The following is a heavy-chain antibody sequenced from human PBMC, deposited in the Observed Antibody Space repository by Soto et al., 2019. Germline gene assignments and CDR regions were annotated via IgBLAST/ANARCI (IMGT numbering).Heavy chain of an antibody. CDR1: GFTFSSYS. Sequence: EVQQVESGGGLVKPGGSLSLSCAASGFTFSSYSRNWVHQAPWKVLAWVSSSSSSSSYKYYPNSVKGRFTISTDNAKNSLNPQMNSLRAEDTAVDYCARGTGSHFDYWGQGTLVTVSS. CDR3: ARGTGSHFDY. V-gene: IGHV3-21*01. D-gene: IGHD1-26*01. J-gene: IGHJ4*02. CDR2: SSSSSSYK.